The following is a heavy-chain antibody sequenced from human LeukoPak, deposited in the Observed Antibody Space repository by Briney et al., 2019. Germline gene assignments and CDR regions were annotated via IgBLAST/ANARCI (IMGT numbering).Heavy chain of an antibody. CDR1: GFTVSSNY. CDR3: ASGSGSYRTPYYYMDV. Sequence: PGGSLRLSCAASGFTVSSNYMSWVRQAPGKGLEWVSVIYNGGSTYYADSVKGRFTISRDNSKNTLYLQMNNLRAEDTAVYYCASGSGSYRTPYYYMDVWGKGTTVTVSS. CDR2: IYNGGST. V-gene: IGHV3-53*01. D-gene: IGHD3-10*01. J-gene: IGHJ6*03.